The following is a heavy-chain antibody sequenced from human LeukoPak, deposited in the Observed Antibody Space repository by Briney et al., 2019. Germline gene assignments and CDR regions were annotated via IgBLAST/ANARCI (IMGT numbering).Heavy chain of an antibody. V-gene: IGHV3-11*05. CDR2: ISSGNSYT. J-gene: IGHJ4*02. CDR1: GFTFRIYA. D-gene: IGHD6-13*01. Sequence: GGSLRLSCAGSGFTFRIYAMSWVRQAPGKGLEWVSHISSGNSYTNYADSVKGRFTISRDNAKNSLYLQMNSLRAEDTAVYYCARASISSSWPFYFDYWGQGTLVTVSS. CDR3: ARASISSSWPFYFDY.